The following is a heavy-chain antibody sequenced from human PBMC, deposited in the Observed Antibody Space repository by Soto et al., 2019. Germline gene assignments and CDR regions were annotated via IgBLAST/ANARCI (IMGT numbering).Heavy chain of an antibody. CDR1: VDSFSSYY. CDR2: IFHTGNT. CDR3: ASLDGALDY. D-gene: IGHD3-10*01. J-gene: IGHJ4*02. Sequence: LSLTCTVSVDSFSSYYWTWIRQPPGKRLAWGAYIFHTGNTNYNPSLKSRVTISVDPSKNQFSLKLRSVTPADTAVYYCASLDGALDYWGPGTLVTVSS. V-gene: IGHV4-59*01.